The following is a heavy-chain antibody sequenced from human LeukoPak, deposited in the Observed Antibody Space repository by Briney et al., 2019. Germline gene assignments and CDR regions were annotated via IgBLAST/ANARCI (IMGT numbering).Heavy chain of an antibody. J-gene: IGHJ4*02. CDR3: VREGEGPLSKDFDY. CDR1: GFTFTDHY. CDR2: IGPHSTFT. Sequence: GSVKVSCKSSGFTFTDHYIHWVRQGPGQGLEWMGYIGPHSTFTSSPQEFRGRVTMTRDASMSTAYMELTRLTSDDTAVYYCVREGEGPLSKDFDYWGQGTLVTVSS. V-gene: IGHV1-2*02. D-gene: IGHD2/OR15-2a*01.